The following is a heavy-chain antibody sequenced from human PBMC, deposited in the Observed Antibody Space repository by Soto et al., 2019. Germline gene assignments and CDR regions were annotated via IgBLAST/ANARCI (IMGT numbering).Heavy chain of an antibody. CDR2: IIPIFGTA. V-gene: IGHV1-69*13. CDR1: GGTFSSYA. J-gene: IGHJ4*02. Sequence: SVKVSCKASGGTFSSYAISWVRQAPGQGLEWMGGIIPIFGTANYAQKFQGRVTITADESTSTAYMELGSLRSEDTAVYYCASNDYGDQYDYWGQGTLVTVSS. D-gene: IGHD4-17*01. CDR3: ASNDYGDQYDY.